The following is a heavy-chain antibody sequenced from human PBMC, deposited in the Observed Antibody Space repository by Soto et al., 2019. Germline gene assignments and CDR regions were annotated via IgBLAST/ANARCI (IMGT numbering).Heavy chain of an antibody. J-gene: IGHJ4*02. Sequence: GGSLRLSCAASGFTFSNAWMTWVRQAPGKGLEWVGRIKSKTDGGATDYAAPVKGRFTISRDDSENTLYLQIDSLTTEDTAVYVCSRQISHSGVFYEWGRGTLVTVSS. CDR3: SRQISHSGVFYE. CDR1: GFTFSNAW. V-gene: IGHV3-15*07. CDR2: IKSKTDGGAT. D-gene: IGHD2-8*01.